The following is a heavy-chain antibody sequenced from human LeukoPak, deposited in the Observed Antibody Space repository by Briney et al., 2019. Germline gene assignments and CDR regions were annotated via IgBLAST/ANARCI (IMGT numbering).Heavy chain of an antibody. CDR3: AKGDTVTTLAPFDY. D-gene: IGHD4-17*01. Sequence: PGGSLRLSCAASGFTFSSYAMSWVRQAPGKGLEWVSAISGSGGSTYYADSVKGRFTISRDNSKNTLYLQMSSLRAEDTAVYYCAKGDTVTTLAPFDYWGQGTLVTVSS. CDR2: ISGSGGST. J-gene: IGHJ4*02. V-gene: IGHV3-23*01. CDR1: GFTFSSYA.